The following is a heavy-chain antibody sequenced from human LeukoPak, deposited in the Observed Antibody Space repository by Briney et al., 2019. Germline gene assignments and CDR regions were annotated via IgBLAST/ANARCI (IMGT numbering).Heavy chain of an antibody. Sequence: QPGGSLRLSCAASGFTFSTYSMNWVRQAPGQGLVWVSRINSDGTSTNYADSVKGRLTISRDNTKNTLYLQMNSLTVEDTAVYYCARETWSRGGDAFDIWGRGTMVTVSS. D-gene: IGHD3-10*01. V-gene: IGHV3-74*01. CDR3: ARETWSRGGDAFDI. CDR1: GFTFSTYS. CDR2: INSDGTST. J-gene: IGHJ3*02.